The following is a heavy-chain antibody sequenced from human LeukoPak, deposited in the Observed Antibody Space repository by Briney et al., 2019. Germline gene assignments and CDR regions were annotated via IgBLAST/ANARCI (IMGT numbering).Heavy chain of an antibody. CDR1: GFTFSSYS. D-gene: IGHD2-2*01. Sequence: GGSLRLSCAASGFTFSSYSMNWVRQAPGKGLEWVSYLSSSSTIYYADSVKGRFTISRDNAKNSLYLRMNSLRAEDTAVYYCARLGRSEYCSSTSCSVFDYWGQGTLVTVSS. V-gene: IGHV3-48*04. CDR2: LSSSSTI. CDR3: ARLGRSEYCSSTSCSVFDY. J-gene: IGHJ4*02.